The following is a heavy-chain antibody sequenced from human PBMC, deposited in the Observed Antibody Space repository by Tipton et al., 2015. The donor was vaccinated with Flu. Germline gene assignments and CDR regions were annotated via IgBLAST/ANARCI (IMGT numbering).Heavy chain of an antibody. CDR2: IYYSGST. D-gene: IGHD2-2*01. J-gene: IGHJ5*02. CDR3: ARLRSSTSFDP. Sequence: TLSLTCAVYGGSFSGYYWSWIRQPPGKGLEWIGSIYYSGSTYYNPSLKSRVTISVDTSKNQFSLKLSSVTAADTAVYYCARLRSSTSFDPWGQGTLVTVSS. CDR1: GGSFSGYY. V-gene: IGHV4-34*01.